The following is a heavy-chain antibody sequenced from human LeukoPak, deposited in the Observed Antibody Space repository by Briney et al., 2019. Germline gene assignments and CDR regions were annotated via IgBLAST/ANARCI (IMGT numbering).Heavy chain of an antibody. D-gene: IGHD5-18*01. CDR2: ISAYNGNT. CDR3: AREWLDSYGSNDAFDI. CDR1: GGTFSSYA. V-gene: IGHV1-18*01. J-gene: IGHJ3*02. Sequence: ASVKVSCKASGGTFSSYAISWVRQAPGQGLEWMGWISAYNGNTNYAQKLQGRVTMTTDTSTSTAYMELRSLRSDDTAVYYCAREWLDSYGSNDAFDIWGQGTMVTVSS.